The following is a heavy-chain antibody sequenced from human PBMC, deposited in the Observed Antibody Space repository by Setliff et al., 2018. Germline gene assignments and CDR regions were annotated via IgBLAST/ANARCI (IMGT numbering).Heavy chain of an antibody. CDR2: IYYTGST. Sequence: LSLTCTVSGGSISSYYWSWIRQPPGKGLEWIGYIYYTGSTNYNPSLKSRVTISVDTSKNQFSLKLSSVTAADTAVYYCAKDLASWSPDRWGLGTLVTVSS. CDR1: GGSISSYY. D-gene: IGHD3-3*01. J-gene: IGHJ4*02. CDR3: AKDLASWSPDR. V-gene: IGHV4-59*01.